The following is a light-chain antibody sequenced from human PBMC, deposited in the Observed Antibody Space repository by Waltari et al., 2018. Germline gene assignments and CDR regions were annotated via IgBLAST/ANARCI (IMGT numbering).Light chain of an antibody. V-gene: IGKV6-21*01. CDR1: HSIGGR. CDR2: YAS. Sequence: EIVLTQSPEFQSVTLKDNVTITCRASHSIGGRLHWYQQKPDQSPKLLIMYASQSFSGVPSRVSGRGFGKDFTFTIDGLEAEDAATYYCHHSDSLPYSFGQGTKLEIK. J-gene: IGKJ2*03. CDR3: HHSDSLPYS.